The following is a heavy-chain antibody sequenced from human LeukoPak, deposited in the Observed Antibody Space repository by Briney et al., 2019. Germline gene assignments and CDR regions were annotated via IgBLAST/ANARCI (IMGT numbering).Heavy chain of an antibody. CDR2: IYHSGST. Sequence: PSETLSLTCNVSGGSISSRSYYWSWLRQPPGKGLEWIATIYHSGSTYYNASLKSRVTISVDTSQEQFSLKLSSVTAADTAVYYCAREGWGYNDGRGSFDYWGQGTLVTVSS. CDR1: GGSISSRSYY. J-gene: IGHJ4*02. V-gene: IGHV4-39*02. CDR3: AREGWGYNDGRGSFDY. D-gene: IGHD3-22*01.